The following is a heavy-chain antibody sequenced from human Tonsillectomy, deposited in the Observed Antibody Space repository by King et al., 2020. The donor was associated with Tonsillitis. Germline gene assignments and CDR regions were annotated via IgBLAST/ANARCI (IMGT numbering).Heavy chain of an antibody. D-gene: IGHD2-2*01. CDR1: GYSFTSYW. CDR2: RYPGYFHT. Sequence: QLVQSGAEVREPGESLKISCKGFGYSFTSYWIVWVRQMPGKGLEWMGIRYPGYFHTRDSPSFQGQVTISADRSITTAYLQWSSLKASDTAMYYCARGGNQRFFDYWGQGTLVTVSS. J-gene: IGHJ4*02. CDR3: ARGGNQRFFDY. V-gene: IGHV5-51*03.